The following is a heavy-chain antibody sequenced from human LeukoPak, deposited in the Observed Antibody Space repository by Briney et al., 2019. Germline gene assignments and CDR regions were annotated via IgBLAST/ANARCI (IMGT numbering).Heavy chain of an antibody. CDR1: GASISSYY. D-gene: IGHD3-10*01. V-gene: IGHV4-59*12. CDR3: ARDRGITTARGVPSWFDP. CDR2: IFYYGST. Sequence: SETLSLTCTVSGASISSYYWSWIRQPPGKGLEWIGYIFYYGSTNYNPSLKSRVTISVDTSKNQFSLKLTSVSAADTAVYYCARDRGITTARGVPSWFDPWGQGTLVTVSS. J-gene: IGHJ5*02.